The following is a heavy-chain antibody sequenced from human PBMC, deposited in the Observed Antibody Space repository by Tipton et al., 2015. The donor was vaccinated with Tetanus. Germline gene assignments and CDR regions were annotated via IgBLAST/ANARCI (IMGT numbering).Heavy chain of an antibody. CDR3: ARDRGVRGGYYYYHGMDV. CDR1: GDSIRRSY. V-gene: IGHV4-31*03. Sequence: LRLSCNVSGDSIRRSYWNWIRQHPGKGLEWIGYIYYSGSTYYNPSLNGRVTISVDTSKNQFSLKLNSVTAADTAVYYCARDRGVRGGYYYYHGMDVWGQGTTVTVSS. J-gene: IGHJ6*02. CDR2: IYYSGST. D-gene: IGHD3-10*01.